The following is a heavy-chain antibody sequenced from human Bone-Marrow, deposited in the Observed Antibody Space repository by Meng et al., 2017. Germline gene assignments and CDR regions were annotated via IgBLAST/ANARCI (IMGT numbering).Heavy chain of an antibody. CDR3: ARDEDISAAGKLFGDY. V-gene: IGHV1-2*06. CDR2: IDPKSGDT. Sequence: QGQLVQSGAEVKKPGASVKVSFKPSGYNFPDYWLHWVRRAPGQGLEWMGRIDPKSGDTHYAQRFQGRVTMTGDTSISTAYMELSGLRSDDTAMYYCARDEDISAAGKLFGDYWGQGTLVTVSS. D-gene: IGHD6-13*01. J-gene: IGHJ4*02. CDR1: GYNFPDYW.